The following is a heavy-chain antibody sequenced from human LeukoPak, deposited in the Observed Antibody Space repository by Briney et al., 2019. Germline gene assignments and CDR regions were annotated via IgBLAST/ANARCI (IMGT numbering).Heavy chain of an antibody. CDR1: GFTFSSYW. CDR3: VRLDYYYYGMDV. Sequence: GGSLRLSCAASGFTFSSYWISWVRQAPGKGLEWVANIKQDGSEKYYVDSVKGRFTISRDNAKNSLYLQMNSLRAEDTAVYYCVRLDYYYYGMDVWGQGTTVTVSS. D-gene: IGHD6-19*01. V-gene: IGHV3-7*01. CDR2: IKQDGSEK. J-gene: IGHJ6*02.